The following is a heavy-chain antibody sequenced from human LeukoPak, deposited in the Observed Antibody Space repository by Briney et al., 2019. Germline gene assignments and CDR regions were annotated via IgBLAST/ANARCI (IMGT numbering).Heavy chain of an antibody. D-gene: IGHD2-2*01. CDR2: ISAYNGNT. V-gene: IGHV1-18*01. J-gene: IGHJ1*01. Sequence: GASVKVSCKASGYTFTSYGISWVRQAPGQGLEWMGWISAYNGNTNYAQKLQGRVTMTTDTSTSTAYMELSSLRSEDTAVYYCARGYCSSTSCYAGRRYFQHWGQGTLVTVSS. CDR3: ARGYCSSTSCYAGRRYFQH. CDR1: GYTFTSYG.